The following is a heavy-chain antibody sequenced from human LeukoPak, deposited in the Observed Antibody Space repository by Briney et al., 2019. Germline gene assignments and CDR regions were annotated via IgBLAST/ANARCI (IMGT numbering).Heavy chain of an antibody. CDR1: GFTFTSNS. D-gene: IGHD1-14*01. Sequence: HPGGSLRLSCEASGFTFTSNSMNWVRQTPGKGLEWVSYISSSSSTIYYADSVKGRFTISRDNAKNSLYLPMNSLSAEDTAVYYCARSNRRDYYYYYMDVWGKGTTVTVSS. J-gene: IGHJ6*03. V-gene: IGHV3-48*01. CDR2: ISSSSSTI. CDR3: ARSNRRDYYYYYMDV.